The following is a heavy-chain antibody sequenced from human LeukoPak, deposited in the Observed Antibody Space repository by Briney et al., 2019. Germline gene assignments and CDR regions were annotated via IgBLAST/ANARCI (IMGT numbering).Heavy chain of an antibody. CDR3: ARNGSGSSLDYYYYGMDV. CDR2: IIPIFGTA. J-gene: IGHJ6*02. Sequence: GSSVTVSCKASGGTFSSYAISWVRQAPGQGLEWMGGIIPIFGTANYAQKFQGRVTITADESTSTAYMELSSLRSGDTAVYYCARNGSGSSLDYYYYGMDVWGQGTTVTVSS. D-gene: IGHD3-10*01. CDR1: GGTFSSYA. V-gene: IGHV1-69*01.